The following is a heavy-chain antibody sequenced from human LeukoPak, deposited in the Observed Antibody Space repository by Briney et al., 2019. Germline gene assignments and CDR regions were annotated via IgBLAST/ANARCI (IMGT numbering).Heavy chain of an antibody. D-gene: IGHD6-19*01. J-gene: IGHJ4*02. V-gene: IGHV4-34*01. Sequence: SSETLSLTCAVYGGSFSGYYWSWLRQPPGKGLEWIGEINHSGSTNYNPSLKSRVTISVDTSKNQFSLKLSSVTAADTAVYYCARVYSSGWYRDYFDYWGQGTLVTVSS. CDR2: INHSGST. CDR3: ARVYSSGWYRDYFDY. CDR1: GGSFSGYY.